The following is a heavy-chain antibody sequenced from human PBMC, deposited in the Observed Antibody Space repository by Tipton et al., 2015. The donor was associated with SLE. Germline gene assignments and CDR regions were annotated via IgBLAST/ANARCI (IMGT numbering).Heavy chain of an antibody. CDR1: GGSISSYY. V-gene: IGHV4-4*08. CDR3: AGTRLRDGYKSHAYDI. J-gene: IGHJ3*02. D-gene: IGHD5-24*01. CDR2: IYTSGST. Sequence: LRLSCTVSGGSISSYYWSWIRQPPGKGLEWIGYIYTSGSTNYNPSLKSRVTISVDTSKNQFSLKLSSVTAADTAVYYCAGTRLRDGYKSHAYDIWGQGTMATVSS.